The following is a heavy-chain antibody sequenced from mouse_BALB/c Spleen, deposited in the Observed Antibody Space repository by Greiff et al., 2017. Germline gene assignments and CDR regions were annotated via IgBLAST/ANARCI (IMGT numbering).Heavy chain of an antibody. Sequence: EVKVVESGGGLVKPGGSLKLSCAASGFTFSDYYMYWVRQTPEKRLEWVATISYGGSYTYYPDSVKGRFTISRDNAKNNLYLQMSSLKSEDTAMYYCARGGLRDAMDYWGQGTSVTVSS. J-gene: IGHJ4*01. V-gene: IGHV5-4*02. CDR2: ISYGGSYT. CDR1: GFTFSDYY. D-gene: IGHD3-1*01. CDR3: ARGGLRDAMDY.